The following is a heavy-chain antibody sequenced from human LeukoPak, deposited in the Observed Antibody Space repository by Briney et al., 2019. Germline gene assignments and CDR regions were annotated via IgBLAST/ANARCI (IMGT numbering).Heavy chain of an antibody. CDR1: GFTFSSYA. CDR2: IHGSGGGT. CDR3: AKDRLRGVSGNLYYFDY. J-gene: IGHJ4*02. D-gene: IGHD1-14*01. V-gene: IGHV3-23*01. Sequence: GGSLRLSCAASGFTFSSYAMSWVRQAPGKGLEWVSTIHGSGGGTHYADSVKGRFSISRDNSKNTLYLQMNSLRAEDTAVYYCAKDRLRGVSGNLYYFDYWGQGTLVTVSS.